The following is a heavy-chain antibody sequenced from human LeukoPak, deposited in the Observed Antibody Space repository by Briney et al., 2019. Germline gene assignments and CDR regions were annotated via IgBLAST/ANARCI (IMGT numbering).Heavy chain of an antibody. CDR1: GGSISSSSYY. V-gene: IGHV4-39*01. Sequence: ASETLSLTCTLTGGSISSSSYYWGWIRQPPGKGLEWIGSIYYSGSTYYNPSLKSRVTISVDTSKNQFSLKLSSVTAADTAVYYCARHEGGSYDSSGYCFDYWGQGTLVTVSS. J-gene: IGHJ4*02. CDR3: ARHEGGSYDSSGYCFDY. D-gene: IGHD3-22*01. CDR2: IYYSGST.